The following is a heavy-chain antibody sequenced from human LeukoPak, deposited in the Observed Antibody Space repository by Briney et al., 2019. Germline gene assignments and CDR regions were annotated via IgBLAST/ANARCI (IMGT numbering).Heavy chain of an antibody. CDR2: IIPIFGTA. Sequence: ASVNVSCTASGGTFSSYAISWVRQAPGQGLEWMGGIIPIFGTANYAQKFQGRVTITADESTSTAYMELSSLRSEDTAVYYCAREPPLTNYDFWSGPTDKSREYNWFDPWGQGTLVTVSS. J-gene: IGHJ5*02. CDR1: GGTFSSYA. D-gene: IGHD3-3*01. CDR3: AREPPLTNYDFWSGPTDKSREYNWFDP. V-gene: IGHV1-69*01.